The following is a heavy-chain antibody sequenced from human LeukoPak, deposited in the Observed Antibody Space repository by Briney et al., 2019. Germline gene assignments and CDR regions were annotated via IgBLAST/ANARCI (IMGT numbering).Heavy chain of an antibody. CDR2: IRYDGSNK. J-gene: IGHJ4*02. CDR3: AKPMTTVTPFDY. Sequence: GAPRLSCAASGFTFNNYGMHWVRQAPGKGLEWVAFIRYDGSNKYYAESVKGRFTISRDDSKNTLYLQMKSLRAEDTAVYYCAKPMTTVTPFDYWGQGTLVTVSS. CDR1: GFTFNNYG. D-gene: IGHD4-17*01. V-gene: IGHV3-30*02.